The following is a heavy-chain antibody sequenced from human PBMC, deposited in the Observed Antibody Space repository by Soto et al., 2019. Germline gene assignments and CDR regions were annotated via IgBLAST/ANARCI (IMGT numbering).Heavy chain of an antibody. CDR1: GYTFIGYY. D-gene: IGHD2-2*01. CDR2: INPNSGGT. V-gene: IGHV1-2*04. J-gene: IGHJ6*02. CDR3: ARDIRYCSSTSCYAYYYYGMDV. Sequence: ASVGVSCNTSGYTFIGYYMHWVRQAPGQGLEWMGWINPNSGGTNYAQKFQGWVTMTRDTSISAAYMELSRLRSDDTAVYYCARDIRYCSSTSCYAYYYYGMDVWG.